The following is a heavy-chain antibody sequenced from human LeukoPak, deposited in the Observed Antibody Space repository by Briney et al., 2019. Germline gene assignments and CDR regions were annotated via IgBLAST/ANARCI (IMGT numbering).Heavy chain of an antibody. V-gene: IGHV3-30-3*01. CDR1: GFTFRNYA. D-gene: IGHD2-15*01. CDR3: ARELPFDY. Sequence: GRSLRLSCAASGFTFRNYAMHWPRQAPGEGLGWLAVVSYDGIDTYYADSVKGRFSISRDNAKNTLYLQMNSLRAEDTAVYYCARELPFDYWGQGTLVTVSS. J-gene: IGHJ4*02. CDR2: VSYDGIDT.